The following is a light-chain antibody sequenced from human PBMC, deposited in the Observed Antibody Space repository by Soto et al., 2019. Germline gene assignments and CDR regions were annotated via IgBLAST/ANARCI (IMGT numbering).Light chain of an antibody. CDR2: RAS. CDR3: QPYNSYFFT. CDR1: QSINSW. Sequence: DIQMTQSPSTRSASVGDRVNITFRASQSINSWLEWYEQKPGKAPKLMLYRASDLQTGVPSRLSGSGSGTEFTLTNSSLQTDDFATDTCQPYNSYFFTFAPGTKVDV. J-gene: IGKJ3*01. V-gene: IGKV1-5*03.